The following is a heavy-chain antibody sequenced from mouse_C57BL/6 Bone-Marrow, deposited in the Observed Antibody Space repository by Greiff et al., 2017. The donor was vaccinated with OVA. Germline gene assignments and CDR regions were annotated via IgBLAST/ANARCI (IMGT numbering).Heavy chain of an antibody. Sequence: QVQLQQSGAELARPGASVKLSCKASGYTFTSYGISWVKQRPGQGLEWIGEIYPRSGNTYYNEKFKGKATLTADKSSSTAYMELRSLTSEDSAVYFCARAFSNLYYYAMDYWGQGTSVTVSS. D-gene: IGHD2-5*01. J-gene: IGHJ4*01. CDR2: IYPRSGNT. CDR1: GYTFTSYG. CDR3: ARAFSNLYYYAMDY. V-gene: IGHV1-81*01.